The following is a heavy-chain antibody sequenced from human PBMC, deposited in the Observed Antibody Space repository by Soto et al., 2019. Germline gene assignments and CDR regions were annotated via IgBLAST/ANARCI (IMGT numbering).Heavy chain of an antibody. J-gene: IGHJ4*02. CDR2: ISFDGSNK. V-gene: IGHV3-30-3*01. CDR1: GFTFSSHA. Sequence: WGSLRLSCAGTGFTFSSHAMNWVRQAPGRGLEWVSVISFDGSNKYYAESVRGRYSISRDNSKNTLYPQMNSLRAEDTAVYYCAKGLYSYGYSGFDYWGQGTLVTVSS. CDR3: AKGLYSYGYSGFDY. D-gene: IGHD5-18*01.